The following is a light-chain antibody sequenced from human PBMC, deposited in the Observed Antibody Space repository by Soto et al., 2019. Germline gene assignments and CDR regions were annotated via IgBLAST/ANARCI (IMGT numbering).Light chain of an antibody. J-gene: IGKJ1*01. Sequence: EIVMTQSPVTLSVSPGERATLSCRASQNISRSLAWYQQKPGQGPSLLIYGTSTRAGGVPARFSGGGSGTEFTLTITSLQSEDFAVYYCQQYNNWPPWTFGRGTKVDIK. CDR2: GTS. CDR3: QQYNNWPPWT. CDR1: QNISRS. V-gene: IGKV3D-15*01.